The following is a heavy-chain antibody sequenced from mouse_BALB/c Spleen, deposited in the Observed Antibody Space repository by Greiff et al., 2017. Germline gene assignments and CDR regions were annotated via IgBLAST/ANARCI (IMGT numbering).Heavy chain of an antibody. CDR1: GYTFTSYV. CDR2: INPYNDGT. Sequence: VQLQQSGPELVKPGASVKMSCKASGYTFTSYVMHWVKQKPGQGLEWIGYINPYNDGTKYNEKFKGKATLTSDKSSSTAYMELSSLTSEDSAVYYCARSRGNYEGHYAMDYWGQGTSVTVSS. CDR3: ARSRGNYEGHYAMDY. J-gene: IGHJ4*01. V-gene: IGHV1-14*01. D-gene: IGHD2-1*01.